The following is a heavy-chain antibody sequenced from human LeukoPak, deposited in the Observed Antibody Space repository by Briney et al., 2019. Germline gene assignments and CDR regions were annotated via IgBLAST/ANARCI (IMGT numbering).Heavy chain of an antibody. Sequence: GESLKISCKGSGYNFPSYWIGWVRQMPGKGLERMGIVYPGDSDTRYSPSFQGQVTISAAKSISTAYLQWSSLKASDTAMYYCARKGGGYYYYYGMDVWGQGTTVTVSS. CDR1: GYNFPSYW. CDR3: ARKGGGYYYYYGMDV. CDR2: VYPGDSDT. V-gene: IGHV5-51*01. J-gene: IGHJ6*02. D-gene: IGHD3-16*01.